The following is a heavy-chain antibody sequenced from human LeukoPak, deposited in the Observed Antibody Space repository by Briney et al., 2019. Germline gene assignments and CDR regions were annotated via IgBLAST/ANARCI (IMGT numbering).Heavy chain of an antibody. CDR2: IYSGGST. CDR3: AKLSGSYYDSSGYYFAYYYYGMDV. V-gene: IGHV3-53*01. J-gene: IGHJ6*02. CDR1: GFTVSSKY. D-gene: IGHD3-22*01. Sequence: AGGSLRLSCAAFGFTVSSKYMSWVRQAPGKGLEWVSVIYSGGSTFYADSVKGRFTISRDNSKNTLYLQMNSLRAEDTAVYYCAKLSGSYYDSSGYYFAYYYYGMDVWGQGTTVTVSS.